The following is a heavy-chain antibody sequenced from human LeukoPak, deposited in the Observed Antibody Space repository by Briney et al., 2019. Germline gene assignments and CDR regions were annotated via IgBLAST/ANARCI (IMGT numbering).Heavy chain of an antibody. D-gene: IGHD1-26*01. CDR3: ARSIVGAIRGAAFDI. V-gene: IGHV3-23*01. CDR1: GFTFGSYA. CDR2: ISGSGGST. Sequence: GGSLRLSCAASGFTFGSYAMSWVRQAPGKGLEWVSAISGSGGSTYYADSVKGRFTISRDNSKNTLYLQMNSLRAEDTAVYYCARSIVGAIRGAAFDIWGQGTMVTVSS. J-gene: IGHJ3*02.